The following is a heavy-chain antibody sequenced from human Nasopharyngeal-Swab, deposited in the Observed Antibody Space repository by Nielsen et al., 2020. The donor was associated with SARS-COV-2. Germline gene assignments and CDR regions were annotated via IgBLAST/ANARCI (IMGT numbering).Heavy chain of an antibody. CDR1: GYSFTTYW. J-gene: IGHJ6*02. D-gene: IGHD1-26*01. Sequence: GESLKISCKGSGYSFTTYWIGWVRQMPGKGLEWMGIIYPGDSNTRYSPSFQGQVTISVDKYSSTAYLQWSSLKASDTAIYYCARPMRPMGHYCFGMDVWGQGTTVTVSS. CDR3: ARPMRPMGHYCFGMDV. CDR2: IYPGDSNT. V-gene: IGHV5-51*01.